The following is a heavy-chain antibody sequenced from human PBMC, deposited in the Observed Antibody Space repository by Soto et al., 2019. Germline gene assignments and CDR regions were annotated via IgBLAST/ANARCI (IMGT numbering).Heavy chain of an antibody. CDR3: AKGSDWFDS. CDR1: RFTFSSYA. V-gene: IGHV3-23*01. CDR2: ISGGGGNT. J-gene: IGHJ5*01. Sequence: PGGSLRLSCAASRFTFSSYAMNWVRLAPGRGLEWVSLISGGGGNTYYTDSVKGRFIISRDNSKNTLFLQMNRLRAEDTAVYYCAKGSDWFDSWGQGTLVTVSS.